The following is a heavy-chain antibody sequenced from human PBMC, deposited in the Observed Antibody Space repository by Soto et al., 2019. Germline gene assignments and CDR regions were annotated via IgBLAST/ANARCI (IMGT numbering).Heavy chain of an antibody. Sequence: ASVKVSCKASGYTFISYYLHWVRQAPGQGLEWMGIINPAGGSTSYAQKFQGRVAMTRDTSTSTVYMELSSLRFDDTAVYYCARGYPQRAKVGNLPGAHGGRGPRVTASS. D-gene: IGHD7-27*01. V-gene: IGHV1-46*03. CDR2: INPAGGST. J-gene: IGHJ4*02. CDR1: GYTFISYY. CDR3: ARGYPQRAKVGNLPGAH.